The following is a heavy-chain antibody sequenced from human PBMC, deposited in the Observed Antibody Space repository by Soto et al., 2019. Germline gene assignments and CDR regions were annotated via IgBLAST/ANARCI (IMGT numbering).Heavy chain of an antibody. CDR3: ARGPYAGKAIYY. D-gene: IGHD6-13*01. V-gene: IGHV4-31*03. CDR2: IYHSGST. J-gene: IGHJ4*02. CDR1: GASISSGGYY. Sequence: QVQLQESGPGLVKPSQTLSLTCTVSGASISSGGYYWSWIRQHPGKGLEWIGYIYHSGSTDYNSSLKSRVTISMEKSKNQFALTLSSVTAAYTAGYYCARGPYAGKAIYYWGQGSLVTVSP.